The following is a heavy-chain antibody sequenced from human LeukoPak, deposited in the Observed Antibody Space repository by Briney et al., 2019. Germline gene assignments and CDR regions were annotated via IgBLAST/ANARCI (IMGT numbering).Heavy chain of an antibody. D-gene: IGHD3-3*01. Sequence: AGGSLRLSCVASGFTFSIYGMHWVRQAPGKGLEWVAVISSDGSNKYYADSVKGRFTISRDDSKNTLYLQVNSLRAEDTAVYYCARVPYYDFWSMDVWGQGTTVTVSS. J-gene: IGHJ6*02. CDR2: ISSDGSNK. CDR1: GFTFSIYG. CDR3: ARVPYYDFWSMDV. V-gene: IGHV3-30*03.